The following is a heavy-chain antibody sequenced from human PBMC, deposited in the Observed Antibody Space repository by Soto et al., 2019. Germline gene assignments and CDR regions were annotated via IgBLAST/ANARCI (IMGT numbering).Heavy chain of an antibody. Sequence: GGSLGLSCAASGFTFSNAWMNWVRQAPGKGLEWVGRIKSRTDGGTTDYAAPVKGRFTISRDDSKNTLYLQMNSLKTEDTAVYYCTTDRRMGRQWPWTIEYAFAIWGQGTMVTVSS. CDR1: GFTFSNAW. V-gene: IGHV3-15*07. CDR3: TTDRRMGRQWPWTIEYAFAI. D-gene: IGHD6-19*01. CDR2: IKSRTDGGTT. J-gene: IGHJ3*02.